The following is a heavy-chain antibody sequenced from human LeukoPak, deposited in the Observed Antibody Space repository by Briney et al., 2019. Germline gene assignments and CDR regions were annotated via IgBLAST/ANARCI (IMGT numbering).Heavy chain of an antibody. CDR2: ISYDGGNK. CDR1: GFTFSSYG. Sequence: PGGSLRLSCAASGFTFSSYGMHWVRQAPGKGLEWVAVISYDGGNKYYADSVKGRFTISRDNSKNTLYLQMNSLRAEDTAVYYCARGGGETKKTGYRVTKYYYYYYMDVWGKGTTVTVSS. V-gene: IGHV3-30*03. D-gene: IGHD6-13*01. CDR3: ARGGGETKKTGYRVTKYYYYYYMDV. J-gene: IGHJ6*03.